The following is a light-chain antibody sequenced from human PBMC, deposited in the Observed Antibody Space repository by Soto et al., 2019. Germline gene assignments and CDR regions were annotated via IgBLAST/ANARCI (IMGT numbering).Light chain of an antibody. V-gene: IGLV7-43*01. Sequence: QSVVTPEPSLTVSPGGTVTLTCASSTGAVTSGYYANRLQQKPGQAPRSLIYSTSNKHSWTPARFAGSLLGGKDALTLSGVQPDDEAEYYCLLYYGDTHLWVVGGGTKLTVL. CDR2: STS. J-gene: IGLJ3*02. CDR3: LLYYGDTHLWV. CDR1: TGAVTSGYY.